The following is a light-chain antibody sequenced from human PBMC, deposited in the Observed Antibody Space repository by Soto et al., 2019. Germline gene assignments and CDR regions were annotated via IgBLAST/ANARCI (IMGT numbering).Light chain of an antibody. CDR3: QQYGSSPRT. Sequence: EIVLTQSPGTLSLSPGERATLSCRASQSVSSSYLAWYQQKPGQAPRLLIYGASSRATGIPDRFSGGGSGTDFTLTIIRLEPEDFAVYYCQQYGSSPRTFGQGTKVDIK. CDR1: QSVSSSY. J-gene: IGKJ1*01. CDR2: GAS. V-gene: IGKV3-20*01.